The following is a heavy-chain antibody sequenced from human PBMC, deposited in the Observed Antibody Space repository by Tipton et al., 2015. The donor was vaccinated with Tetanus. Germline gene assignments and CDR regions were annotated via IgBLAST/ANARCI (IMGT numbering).Heavy chain of an antibody. Sequence: TLSLTCAVSGGLLSTGGYSWGWIRQPPGQGLEWIGYVYHTGSTYYNPSLKSRVTISVDRSSDQFSLRLTSVTAADTAIYYCVRAPYNSPGKYYFDYWGQGTLVTVSS. CDR1: GGLLSTGGYS. CDR2: VYHTGST. CDR3: VRAPYNSPGKYYFDY. D-gene: IGHD1-1*01. J-gene: IGHJ4*02. V-gene: IGHV4-30-2*01.